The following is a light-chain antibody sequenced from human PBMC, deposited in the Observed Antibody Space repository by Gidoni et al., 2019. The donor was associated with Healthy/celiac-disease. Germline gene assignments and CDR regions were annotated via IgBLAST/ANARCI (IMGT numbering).Light chain of an antibody. J-gene: IGLJ2*01. CDR2: QDN. Sequence: SYELTQPPSMSVSPGQTARITCSGDKLGDKYASWYQQKPGQSPVLVIYQDNKRPSGIPERFAGSNSENTATLTISGTQAMDEADYYCQAWDITAGVFGGGTKLTVL. CDR3: QAWDITAGV. CDR1: KLGDKY. V-gene: IGLV3-1*01.